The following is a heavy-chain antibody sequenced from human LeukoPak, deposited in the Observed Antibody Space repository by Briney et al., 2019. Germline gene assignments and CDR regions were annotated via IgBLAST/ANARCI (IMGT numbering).Heavy chain of an antibody. J-gene: IGHJ4*02. V-gene: IGHV4-34*01. Sequence: PSETLSLTCAVYGGSFSGYYWSWIRQPPGKGLEWIGEINHSGSTDYNPSLKSRVTISVDTSKNQFSLKLSSVTAADTAVYYCARDSSGDSSGYYLFDYWGQGTLVTVSS. CDR2: INHSGST. CDR3: ARDSSGDSSGYYLFDY. D-gene: IGHD3-22*01. CDR1: GGSFSGYY.